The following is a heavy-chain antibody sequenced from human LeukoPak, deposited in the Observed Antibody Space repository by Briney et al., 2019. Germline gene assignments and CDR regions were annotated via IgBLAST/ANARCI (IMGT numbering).Heavy chain of an antibody. CDR1: ELSFSTEY. J-gene: IGHJ6*02. D-gene: IGHD3-3*01. V-gene: IGHV3-66*01. Sequence: GGPLRLSCTTSELSFSTEYMTWVRQAPGKGLEWVSIIYSEGTTYYGDSVKGRFTISRDISKNTVYLQMNSLRVEDTAVYFCARDRFNGLDVWGQGTTVTVSS. CDR3: ARDRFNGLDV. CDR2: IYSEGTT.